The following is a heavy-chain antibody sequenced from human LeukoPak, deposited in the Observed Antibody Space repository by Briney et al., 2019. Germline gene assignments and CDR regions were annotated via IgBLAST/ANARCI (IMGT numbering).Heavy chain of an antibody. CDR3: ARGPRGTAYCGGDCFIDY. V-gene: IGHV1-2*02. J-gene: IGHJ4*02. CDR1: EYTFTGYY. D-gene: IGHD2-21*01. Sequence: GASVKVSCKASEYTFTGYYMHWVRQAPGQGLEWMGWINPNSGGTNYAQKFQGRVTMTRDTSISTAYMELSRLRSDDTAVYYCARGPRGTAYCGGDCFIDYWGQGTLVTVSS. CDR2: INPNSGGT.